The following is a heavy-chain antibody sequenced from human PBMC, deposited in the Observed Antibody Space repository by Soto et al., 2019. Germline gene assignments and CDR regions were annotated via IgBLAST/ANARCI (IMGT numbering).Heavy chain of an antibody. D-gene: IGHD6-6*01. CDR1: GGSISSGDYY. CDR3: ARGLIAARPGNWFDP. J-gene: IGHJ5*02. Sequence: QVQLQESGPGLVKPSQTLSLTCTVSGGSISSGDYYWSWIRQPPGKGLEWIGYIYSSGSTYYNPALKSRVTISVDTSKNQFSLKLSSVTAADTAVYYCARGLIAARPGNWFDPWGQGTLVTVSS. V-gene: IGHV4-30-4*01. CDR2: IYSSGST.